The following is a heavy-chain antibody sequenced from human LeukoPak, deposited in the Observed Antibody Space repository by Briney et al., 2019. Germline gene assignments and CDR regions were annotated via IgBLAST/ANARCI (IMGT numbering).Heavy chain of an antibody. J-gene: IGHJ4*02. V-gene: IGHV3-53*01. CDR1: GFIVSHNY. D-gene: IGHD6-13*01. Sequence: GGSLRLSCAASGFIVSHNYMTWVRQAPGKGLEWISVIYIDGTTYYADSVKGRFTISRDQANNTLYLQMNTLRDEDTAVYYCAKDGSSWWSYFDYWGQGTLVTVSS. CDR2: IYIDGTT. CDR3: AKDGSSWWSYFDY.